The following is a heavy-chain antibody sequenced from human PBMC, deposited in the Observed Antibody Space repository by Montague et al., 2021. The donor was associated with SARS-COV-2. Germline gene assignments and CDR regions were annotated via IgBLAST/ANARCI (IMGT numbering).Heavy chain of an antibody. V-gene: IGHV4-34*01. CDR3: ARGRVVAATLSDYYYYGMDD. CDR2: INHSGST. D-gene: IGHD2-15*01. Sequence: SETLSLTCAVYGGSFSGYYWSWIRQPPGKGLEWIGEINHSGSTNYNPSLKSRVTISVDTSKNQFSLKLSSVTAADTAVSYCARGRVVAATLSDYYYYGMDDGGQGTTVTVSS. CDR1: GGSFSGYY. J-gene: IGHJ6*02.